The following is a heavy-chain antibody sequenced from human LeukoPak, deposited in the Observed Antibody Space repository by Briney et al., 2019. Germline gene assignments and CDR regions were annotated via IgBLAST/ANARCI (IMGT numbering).Heavy chain of an antibody. J-gene: IGHJ3*02. CDR2: IIPIFGTA. Sequence: SVKVSCKASGGTFSSYAISWVRQAPGQGLEWMGGIIPIFGTANYAQKFQGRVTITADESTSTAYMELNSLRAADTAVYYCAKGSTRLLLGVFDMWGQGTMVTVSS. CDR3: AKGSTRLLLGVFDM. V-gene: IGHV1-69*13. CDR1: GGTFSSYA. D-gene: IGHD2-2*01.